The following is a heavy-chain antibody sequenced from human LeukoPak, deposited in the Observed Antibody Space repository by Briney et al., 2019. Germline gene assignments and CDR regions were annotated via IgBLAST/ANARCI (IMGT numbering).Heavy chain of an antibody. V-gene: IGHV4-4*07. D-gene: IGHD6-19*01. CDR2: IYTSGST. CDR3: AREEQWLATYYMDV. Sequence: SETLSLTCTVSGGSISSYYWSWIRQPAGKGLEWIGRIYTSGSTNYNPSLKSRVTMSVDTSKNQFSLKLSSVTAADTAVYYCAREEQWLATYYMDVWGKGTTVTVSS. J-gene: IGHJ6*03. CDR1: GGSISSYY.